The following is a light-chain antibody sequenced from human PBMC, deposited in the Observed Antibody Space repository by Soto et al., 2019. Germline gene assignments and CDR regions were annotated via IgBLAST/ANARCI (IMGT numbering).Light chain of an antibody. CDR3: QQLSSYPYT. CDR2: AAS. CDR1: QSISSY. J-gene: IGKJ2*01. Sequence: DIQMTQSPSTLSASVGDRVTITCRASQSISSYLNWYQQKPGKAPKLLIYAASSLQSGVPSRFSGSGSGTEFTLTVSSLQPEDFATYYCQQLSSYPYTFGQGTKVDIK. V-gene: IGKV1-9*01.